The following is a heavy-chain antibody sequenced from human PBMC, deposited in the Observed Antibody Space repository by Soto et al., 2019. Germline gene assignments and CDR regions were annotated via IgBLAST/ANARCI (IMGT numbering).Heavy chain of an antibody. CDR1: GGSISSYY. J-gene: IGHJ6*02. CDR3: ARVWANYYYYYGMDV. D-gene: IGHD5-12*01. Sequence: TSETLSLTCTVSGGSISSYYWGWIRQPPGKGLEWIGSIYYSGSTYYNPSLKSRVTISVDTSKNQFSLKLSSVTAADTAVYYCARVWANYYYYYGMDVWGQGTTVTVSS. CDR2: IYYSGST. V-gene: IGHV4-39*01.